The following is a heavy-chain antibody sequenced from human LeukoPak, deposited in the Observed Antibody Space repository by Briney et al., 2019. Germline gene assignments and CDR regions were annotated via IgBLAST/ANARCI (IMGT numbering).Heavy chain of an antibody. CDR1: GVSISSSNSY. J-gene: IGHJ4*02. CDR3: ARGFSRYSSGWYLY. Sequence: SETLSLTCTVSGVSISSSNSYWGWIRQPPGKGLEWIGSIYHSGSTYYNPSLKSRVTMSVDTSKNQFSLKLSSVTAADTAVYYCARGFSRYSSGWYLYWGQGTLVTVSS. V-gene: IGHV4-39*07. CDR2: IYHSGST. D-gene: IGHD6-19*01.